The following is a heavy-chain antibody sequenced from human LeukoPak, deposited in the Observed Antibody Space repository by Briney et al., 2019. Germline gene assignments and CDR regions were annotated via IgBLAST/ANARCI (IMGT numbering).Heavy chain of an antibody. V-gene: IGHV3-30*02. Sequence: PGGSLRLSCAASGFTFSSYAMHWVRQAPGKRMEWVAFIWRDGSKKYYADSVKGRFTISRDNSKSTLSLQMNSLRPEDTALYFCSKITSSAEPNFDYWGQGTLLTVSS. D-gene: IGHD1-14*01. J-gene: IGHJ4*02. CDR1: GFTFSSYA. CDR3: SKITSSAEPNFDY. CDR2: IWRDGSKK.